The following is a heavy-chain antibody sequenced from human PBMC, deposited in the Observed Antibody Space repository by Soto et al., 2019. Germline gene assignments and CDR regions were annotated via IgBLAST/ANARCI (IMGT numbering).Heavy chain of an antibody. D-gene: IGHD5-12*01. V-gene: IGHV3-11*06. J-gene: IGHJ5*02. Sequence: GGSLRLSCAASGFTFSDYYMSWIRQAPGKGLEWVSYISSSRSYTNYADSVKGRFTISRDNAKNSLYLQMSSLRAEDTAVYYCARDRVGRRDGYNYVNWFDPWGQGTLVTVSS. CDR2: ISSSRSYT. CDR3: ARDRVGRRDGYNYVNWFDP. CDR1: GFTFSDYY.